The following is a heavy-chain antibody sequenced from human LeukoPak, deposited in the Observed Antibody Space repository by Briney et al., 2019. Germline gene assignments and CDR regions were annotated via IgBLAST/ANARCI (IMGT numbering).Heavy chain of an antibody. J-gene: IGHJ4*02. CDR1: GFTFSSYE. CDR2: ISSSSSYI. Sequence: GGSLRLSCAASGFTFSSYEMNWVRQAPGKGLEWVSSISSSSSYIYYADSVKGRFTISRDNAKNSLYLQMNSLRAEDTAVYYCARDKGPYRPDYWGQGTLVTVSS. D-gene: IGHD4-11*01. V-gene: IGHV3-21*01. CDR3: ARDKGPYRPDY.